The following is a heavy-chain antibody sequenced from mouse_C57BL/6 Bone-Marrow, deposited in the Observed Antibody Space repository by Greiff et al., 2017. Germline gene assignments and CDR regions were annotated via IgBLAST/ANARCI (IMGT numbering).Heavy chain of an antibody. V-gene: IGHV1-69*01. CDR1: GYTLTSYW. CDR3: ARHYYGRAWFAY. D-gene: IGHD1-1*01. Sequence: VQLQQPGAELVMPGASVKLSCKASGYTLTSYWMHWVKQRPGQGLEWIGEIDPSDSYTNYNQKFKGKSTLTVDKSSSTAYMQLSSLTSEDSAVYYCARHYYGRAWFAYWGQGTLVTVSA. J-gene: IGHJ3*01. CDR2: IDPSDSYT.